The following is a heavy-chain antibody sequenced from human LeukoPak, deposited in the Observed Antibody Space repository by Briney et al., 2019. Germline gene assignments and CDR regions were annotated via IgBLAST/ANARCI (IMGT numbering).Heavy chain of an antibody. CDR1: GYTFTSYG. D-gene: IGHD3-3*01. CDR2: ISAYNGNT. CDR3: ARTYYDFWSGPPPGYFDY. Sequence: ASVKVSCKASGYTFTSYGISWVRQAPGQGLEWMGWISAYNGNTNYAQKLQGRVTMITDTSTSTAYMELRSLRSDDTAVYYCARTYYDFWSGPPPGYFDYWGQGTLVTVSS. V-gene: IGHV1-18*01. J-gene: IGHJ4*02.